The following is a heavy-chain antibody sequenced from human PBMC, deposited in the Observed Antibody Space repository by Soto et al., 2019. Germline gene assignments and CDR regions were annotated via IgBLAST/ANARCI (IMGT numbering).Heavy chain of an antibody. D-gene: IGHD2-8*01. CDR2: ISGSGGST. CDR1: GFTFSSYA. V-gene: IGHV3-23*01. J-gene: IGHJ6*02. CDR3: AKAPHPLRTYGMDV. Sequence: GGSLRLSCAASGFTFSSYAMSWVRQAPGKGLEWVSAISGSGGSTYYADSVKGRFTISRDNSKNTLYLQMNSLRAEDTAVYYCAKAPHPLRTYGMDVWGQGTTVTVSS.